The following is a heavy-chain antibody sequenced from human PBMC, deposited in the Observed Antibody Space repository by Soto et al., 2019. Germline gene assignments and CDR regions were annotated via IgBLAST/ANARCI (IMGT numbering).Heavy chain of an antibody. D-gene: IGHD3-22*01. V-gene: IGHV5-10-1*01. J-gene: IGHJ4*02. CDR1: GYSFAVYC. Sequence: PGESLKISCNGSGYSFAVYCITLVLQKPGKGLEWMGRIDPSDSQTYYSPSFRGHVTISVTKSITTVFLQWNSLRASDTAMYYCARQIYDSDTGPNFQYYFDSWGQGTPVTVSS. CDR2: IDPSDSQT. CDR3: ARQIYDSDTGPNFQYYFDS.